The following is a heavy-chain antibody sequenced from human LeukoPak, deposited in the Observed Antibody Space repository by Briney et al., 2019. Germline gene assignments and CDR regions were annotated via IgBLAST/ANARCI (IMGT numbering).Heavy chain of an antibody. J-gene: IGHJ4*02. Sequence: GSLRLSCAASGFTFSSYGMHWVRQAPGKGLEWVAFIRYDGSNKYYADSVKGRFTISRDNAKNSLYLQMNSLRAEDTAVYYCARGPAANYCTSTSCYEDYWGQGTLVTVSS. CDR2: IRYDGSNK. D-gene: IGHD2-2*01. CDR1: GFTFSSYG. V-gene: IGHV3-30*02. CDR3: ARGPAANYCTSTSCYEDY.